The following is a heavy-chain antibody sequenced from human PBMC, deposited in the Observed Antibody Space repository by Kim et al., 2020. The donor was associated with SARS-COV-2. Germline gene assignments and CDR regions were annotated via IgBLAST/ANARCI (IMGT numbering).Heavy chain of an antibody. CDR2: ISDSGGST. J-gene: IGHJ4*02. V-gene: IGHV3-23*01. Sequence: GGSLRLSCAASGFTFSSYAMSWVRQAPGKGLEWVSAISDSGGSTYYADSVKGRFTISRDNSKNTLYLQMNSLRAEDTAVYYCANNYDFWSGYYGDYWGQGTLVTVSS. D-gene: IGHD3-3*01. CDR3: ANNYDFWSGYYGDY. CDR1: GFTFSSYA.